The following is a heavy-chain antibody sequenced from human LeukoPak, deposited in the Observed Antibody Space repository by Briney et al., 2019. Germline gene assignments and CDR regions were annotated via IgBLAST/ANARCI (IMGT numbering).Heavy chain of an antibody. J-gene: IGHJ4*02. D-gene: IGHD3-22*01. CDR1: GGTFSSYA. CDR2: IIPIFGIA. V-gene: IGHV1-69*04. Sequence: ASVKVSCKASGGTFSSYAISWVRQAPGQGLEWMGRIIPIFGIANYAQKFQGRVTITADKSTSTAYMELSSLRSEDTAVYYCASPFYYYDSSGYYYWGQGTLVTVSS. CDR3: ASPFYYYDSSGYYY.